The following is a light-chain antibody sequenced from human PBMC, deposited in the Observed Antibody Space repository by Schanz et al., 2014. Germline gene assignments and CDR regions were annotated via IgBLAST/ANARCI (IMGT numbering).Light chain of an antibody. CDR3: AAWDDSLSGPV. J-gene: IGLJ2*01. Sequence: QSVLTQPPSVSGAPGQRVTISCSGSSSNIGAGYDVHWYQQLPGTAPKLLIYDNNSRPSGVPDRFSGSKSGTSASLAISGLRSEDEADYYCAAWDDSLSGPVFGGGTKLTVL. V-gene: IGLV1-40*01. CDR1: SSNIGAGYD. CDR2: DNN.